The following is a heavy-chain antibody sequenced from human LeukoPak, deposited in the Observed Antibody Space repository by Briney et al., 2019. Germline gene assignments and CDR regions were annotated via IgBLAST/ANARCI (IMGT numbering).Heavy chain of an antibody. J-gene: IGHJ4*02. D-gene: IGHD3-22*01. V-gene: IGHV3-23*01. CDR2: ISGSGSRT. CDR3: AKDRYDSSAYYFED. Sequence: QPGGSLRLSCAASGLTFSSYAMSWVRQAPGRGQEWVSVISGSGSRTSYADSVKGRFTISRDNSKNTLYLQMNSLRAEDTATYYCAKDRYDSSAYYFEDWGQGTLVTVSS. CDR1: GLTFSSYA.